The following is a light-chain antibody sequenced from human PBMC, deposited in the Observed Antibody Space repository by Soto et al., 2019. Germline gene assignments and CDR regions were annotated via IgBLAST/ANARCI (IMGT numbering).Light chain of an antibody. V-gene: IGKV1-5*01. CDR2: DAS. CDR3: QQYESLSLWT. Sequence: DIQMTQSPSTLSASVGDRVTITCLASQRISNWLAWYQQKAGKAPKLLIYDASSLKSGVPSRFSGSGSGTEFTLTISNLQPEDAATYYCQQYESLSLWTFGQGTKVDIK. CDR1: QRISNW. J-gene: IGKJ1*01.